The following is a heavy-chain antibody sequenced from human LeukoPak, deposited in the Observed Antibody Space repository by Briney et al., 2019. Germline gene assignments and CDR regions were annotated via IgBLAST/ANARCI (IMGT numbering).Heavy chain of an antibody. CDR3: SGDATGDH. Sequence: GGSLRLSCAVSGFTFSDHYMDWVRQAPGKGLEWVGRSRNRAKSYTTDYAASVKGRFTISRDDSKSTLYLQMNSLETEDTAVYYCSGDATGDHWGQGTLVSVSS. CDR2: SRNRAKSYTT. J-gene: IGHJ4*02. V-gene: IGHV3-72*01. CDR1: GFTFSDHY.